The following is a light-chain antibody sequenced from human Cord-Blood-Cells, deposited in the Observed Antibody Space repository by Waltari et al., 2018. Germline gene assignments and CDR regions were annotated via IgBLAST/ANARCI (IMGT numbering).Light chain of an antibody. Sequence: QSVLTQPPSASGTPGQRVTISCSGSSSNIGSNYVYWYQQLPGTAPKLLIYRNSQRPSGVPDRFSGSKSGTSASLAISGLRSEDEAYYYCAAWDDSLSGRVFGGGTKLTVL. CDR2: RNS. V-gene: IGLV1-47*01. CDR1: SSNIGSNY. J-gene: IGLJ3*02. CDR3: AAWDDSLSGRV.